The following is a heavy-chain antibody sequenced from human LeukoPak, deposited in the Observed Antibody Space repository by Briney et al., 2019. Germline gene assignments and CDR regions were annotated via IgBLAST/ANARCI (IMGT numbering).Heavy chain of an antibody. J-gene: IGHJ4*02. Sequence: ASVKVSCKASGYTFAGYYMHWVRQAPGQGLEWMGWINPNSGGTNCAQKFQGRVTMTRDTSISTAYMELSRLRSDDTAVYYCARDSTYGSGSYYNYWGQGTLVTVSS. CDR3: ARDSTYGSGSYYNY. V-gene: IGHV1-2*02. D-gene: IGHD3-10*01. CDR1: GYTFAGYY. CDR2: INPNSGGT.